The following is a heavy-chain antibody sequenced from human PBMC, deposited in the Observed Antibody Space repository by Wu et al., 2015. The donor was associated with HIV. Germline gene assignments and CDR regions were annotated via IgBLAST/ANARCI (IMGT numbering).Heavy chain of an antibody. CDR1: GGTFSSYA. V-gene: IGHV1-69*12. J-gene: IGHJ6*03. D-gene: IGHD6-6*01. CDR2: IIPIFGTA. Sequence: QVQLVQSGAEVKKPGSSVKVSCKASGGTFSSYAISWVRQAPGQGLEWMGGIIPIFGTANYAQKFQGRVTITADESTSTACMELSSLRSEDTAVYYCARVLGYSSSSQFDYYYYYMDVWGKGTTVTVSS. CDR3: ARVLGYSSSSQFDYYYYYMDV.